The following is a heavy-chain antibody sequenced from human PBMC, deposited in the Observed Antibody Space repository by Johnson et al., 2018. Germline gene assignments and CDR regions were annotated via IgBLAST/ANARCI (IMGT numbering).Heavy chain of an antibody. CDR3: ASVPLAGYFQH. Sequence: EVQLVESGGGVVEHGRSLRLSCAASGFTFSSYGMHWVRQAPGKGLEWVANIQQDGSEKYYVDSVKGRFTISRDNAKNSLYLQMNSLRAEDTAVYYFASVPLAGYFQHWGQGTLVTVSS. CDR1: GFTFSSYG. CDR2: IQQDGSEK. V-gene: IGHV3-7*01. J-gene: IGHJ1*01.